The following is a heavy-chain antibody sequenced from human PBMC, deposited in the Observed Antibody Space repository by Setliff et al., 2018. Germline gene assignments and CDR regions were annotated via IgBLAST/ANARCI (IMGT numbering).Heavy chain of an antibody. J-gene: IGHJ4*02. D-gene: IGHD3-3*02. CDR3: ARDFNGLALGF. CDR2: INPNTGDT. V-gene: IGHV1-2*06. CDR1: GNTFTGYY. Sequence: GASVKVSCKASGNTFTGYYVHWVRQAPGQGLEWMGRINPNTGDTNYGQKFQGRVTMTRDTSISTVYMDLGSLRSDDTAVYYCARDFNGLALGFWGQGTQVTVSS.